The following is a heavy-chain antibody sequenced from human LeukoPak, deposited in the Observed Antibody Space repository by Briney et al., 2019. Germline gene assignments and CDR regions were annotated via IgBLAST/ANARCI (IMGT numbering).Heavy chain of an antibody. CDR1: GGTFSSYA. CDR3: ARAARLMVRGVITPYYFDY. V-gene: IGHV1-69*04. D-gene: IGHD3-10*01. J-gene: IGHJ4*02. Sequence: SVKVSCKASGGTFSSYAISWVRQAPGQGLEWMGRIIPILGIANYAQKFQGRVTITADKSTSTAYMELSSLRSEDTAVYYCARAARLMVRGVITPYYFDYWGQGTLVTVSS. CDR2: IIPILGIA.